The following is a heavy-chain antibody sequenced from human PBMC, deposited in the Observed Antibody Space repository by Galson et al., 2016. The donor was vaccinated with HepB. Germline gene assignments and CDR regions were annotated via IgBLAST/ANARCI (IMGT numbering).Heavy chain of an antibody. J-gene: IGHJ2*01. V-gene: IGHV3-33*01. CDR3: ASAPGGCIGGLCCKDWYFDF. CDR1: GFTFSATG. Sequence: SLRLSCAASGFTFSATGMHWVRQAPGKGLEWVAVIWHDGRDKDYADSVQGRFTVSRDNSKNTLYLQMNSLRDDDTAIYYCASAPGGCIGGLCCKDWYFDFWGRGTLVAVSP. D-gene: IGHD2-8*01. CDR2: IWHDGRDK.